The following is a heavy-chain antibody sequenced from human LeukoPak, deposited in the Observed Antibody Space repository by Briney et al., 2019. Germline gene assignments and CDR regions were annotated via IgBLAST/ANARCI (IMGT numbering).Heavy chain of an antibody. CDR3: ARGSRSIAVAGDFDY. D-gene: IGHD6-19*01. J-gene: IGHJ4*02. V-gene: IGHV4-39*07. CDR1: GVSINSNNFY. CDR2: IYYSQRT. Sequence: PSETLSLTCSVFGVSINSNNFYWAWIRHPPGKGLEWIVTIYYSQRTYYNQSLKSRVTISVDTSKNQFSLKLSSVTAADTAVYYCARGSRSIAVAGDFDYWGQGTLVTVSS.